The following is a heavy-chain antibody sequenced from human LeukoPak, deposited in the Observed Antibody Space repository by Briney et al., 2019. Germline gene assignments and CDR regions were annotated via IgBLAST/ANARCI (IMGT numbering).Heavy chain of an antibody. CDR1: GGSISSSSYY. CDR3: ASGRIAARPGSRWFDP. D-gene: IGHD6-6*01. V-gene: IGHV4-39*07. Sequence: SETLSLTCTVSGGSISSSSYYWGWIRQPPGKGLEWIGSIYYSGSTYYNPSLKSRVTISVDTSKNQFSLKLSSVTAADTAVYYCASGRIAARPGSRWFDPWGQGTLVTVSS. J-gene: IGHJ5*02. CDR2: IYYSGST.